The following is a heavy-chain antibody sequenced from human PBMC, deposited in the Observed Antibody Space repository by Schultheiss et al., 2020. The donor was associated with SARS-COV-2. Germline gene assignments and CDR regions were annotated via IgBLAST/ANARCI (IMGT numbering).Heavy chain of an antibody. CDR2: INPNSGGT. J-gene: IGHJ4*02. Sequence: ASVKVSCKASGYTFTGYYMHWVRQAPGQGLEWMGWINPNSGGTNYAQKFQGRVTMTRDTSISTAYMELSRLRSDDTAVYYCAAIGPAGVATTLFDYWGQGTRVTVSS. V-gene: IGHV1-2*02. CDR3: AAIGPAGVATTLFDY. D-gene: IGHD5-12*01. CDR1: GYTFTGYY.